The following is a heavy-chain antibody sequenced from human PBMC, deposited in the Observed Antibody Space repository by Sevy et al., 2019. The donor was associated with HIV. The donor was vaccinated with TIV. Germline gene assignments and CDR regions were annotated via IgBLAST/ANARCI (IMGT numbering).Heavy chain of an antibody. CDR2: FDPEDGET. D-gene: IGHD3-3*01. J-gene: IGHJ1*01. Sequence: ALVKVSCKVSGYTLTELSMHWVRQAPGKGLEWMGGFDPEDGETIYAQKFQGRVTMTEDTSTDTAYMELSSLRSEDTAVYYCATGITIFGVVATVPEYFQHWGQGTLVTVSS. CDR1: GYTLTELS. V-gene: IGHV1-24*01. CDR3: ATGITIFGVVATVPEYFQH.